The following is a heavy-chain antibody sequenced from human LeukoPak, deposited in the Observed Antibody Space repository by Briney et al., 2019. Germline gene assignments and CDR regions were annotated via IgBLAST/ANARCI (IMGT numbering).Heavy chain of an antibody. CDR1: GFTFSSYS. CDR3: AKDQLTGGYNYGYGTFDI. J-gene: IGHJ3*02. Sequence: GGSLRLSCAASGFTFSSYSMNWVRQAPGKGLEWVSHITASGTAMFYADSVKGRFTISRDNSKNTLYLQMNSLRAEDTAVYYCAKDQLTGGYNYGYGTFDILGQGTMVTVSS. D-gene: IGHD5-18*01. V-gene: IGHV3-23*01. CDR2: ITASGTAM.